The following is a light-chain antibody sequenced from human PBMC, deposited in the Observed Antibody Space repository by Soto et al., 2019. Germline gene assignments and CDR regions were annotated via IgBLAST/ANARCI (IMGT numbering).Light chain of an antibody. CDR1: QSVSSSY. V-gene: IGKV3D-20*02. J-gene: IGKJ1*01. CDR2: GAS. Sequence: EIALTQSPGTLYLYTGEIATLSCRSSQSVSSSYLAWYQQKPGQSPRLLIYGASTRATGIPARFSGRGSGTDCTLTSGSLEPEDVAVYFCQQRSSWPPTFGQGTKVDIK. CDR3: QQRSSWPPT.